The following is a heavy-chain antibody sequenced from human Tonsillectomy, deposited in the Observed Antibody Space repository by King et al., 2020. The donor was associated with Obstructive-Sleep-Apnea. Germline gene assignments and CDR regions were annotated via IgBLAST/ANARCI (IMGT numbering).Heavy chain of an antibody. CDR2: FSASGST. D-gene: IGHD3-16*01. Sequence: QLQESGPGLVKPSETLSLTCTVSGVSISSYYWSWIRQPAGKGLGGIGRFSASGSTKYNHTLQSRVTMSGDTSKNQFSLKVTSVTAAETAGYYCARDGVGAYYYYGMDVWGQGTTVTVSS. CDR1: GVSISSYY. J-gene: IGHJ6*02. CDR3: ARDGVGAYYYYGMDV. V-gene: IGHV4-4*07.